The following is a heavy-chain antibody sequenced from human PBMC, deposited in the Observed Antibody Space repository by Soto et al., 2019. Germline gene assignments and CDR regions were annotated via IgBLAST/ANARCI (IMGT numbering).Heavy chain of an antibody. CDR3: ARGLNRRRYYSGGSCYYLDLDY. CDR2: ISYDGSNK. J-gene: IGHJ4*02. CDR1: GFTFSSYA. D-gene: IGHD2-15*01. V-gene: IGHV3-30-3*01. Sequence: QVQLVESGGGVVQPGRSLRLSCAASGFTFSSYAMHWVRQAPGKGLEWVAVISYDGSNKYYADSVKGRFTISRDNSKNTLYLQMNSLRAEDTAVYYCARGLNRRRYYSGGSCYYLDLDYWGQGTLVTVSS.